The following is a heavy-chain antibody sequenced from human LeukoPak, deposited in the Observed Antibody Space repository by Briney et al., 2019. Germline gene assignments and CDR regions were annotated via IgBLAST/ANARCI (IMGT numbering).Heavy chain of an antibody. J-gene: IGHJ4*02. Sequence: ASVKVSCKASGYTFTSYYMHWVRQAPGQGLEWMGIINPSGGSTSYAQKLQGRVTMTTDTSTSTAYMELRSLRSDDTAVYYCARGTYFDYWGQGTLVTVSS. CDR3: ARGTYFDY. V-gene: IGHV1-46*01. CDR2: INPSGGST. CDR1: GYTFTSYY.